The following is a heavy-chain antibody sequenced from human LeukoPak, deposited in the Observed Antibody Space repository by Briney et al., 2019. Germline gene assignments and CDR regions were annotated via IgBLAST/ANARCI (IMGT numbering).Heavy chain of an antibody. V-gene: IGHV1-18*01. D-gene: IGHD6-19*01. J-gene: IGHJ4*02. CDR1: GYTFTSYG. CDR3: ARAGTNIAVAGTPDY. CDR2: ISAYNGNT. Sequence: ASVKVSCKASGYTFTSYGISWVRQAPGQGLEWMGWISAYNGNTNYAQQLQGRVTVTTDTSTSTAYMELRSLRSDDTAVYYCARAGTNIAVAGTPDYWGQGTLVTVSS.